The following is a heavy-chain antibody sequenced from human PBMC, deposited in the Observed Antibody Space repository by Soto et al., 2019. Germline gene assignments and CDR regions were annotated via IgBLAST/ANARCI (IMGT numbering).Heavy chain of an antibody. CDR2: ISSSSSYT. D-gene: IGHD3-9*01. Sequence: GGSLRLSCAASGFTFSDYYMSWIRQAPGKGLEWVSYISSSSSYTNYADSVKGRFTISRDNAKNSLYLQMNSLRAEDTAVYYCASYHVLRYFDWLPTDYYYYGMDVWGQGTTVTVSS. J-gene: IGHJ6*02. CDR1: GFTFSDYY. V-gene: IGHV3-11*03. CDR3: ASYHVLRYFDWLPTDYYYYGMDV.